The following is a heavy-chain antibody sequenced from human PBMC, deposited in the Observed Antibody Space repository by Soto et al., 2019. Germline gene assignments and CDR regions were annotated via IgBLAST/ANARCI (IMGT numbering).Heavy chain of an antibody. D-gene: IGHD2-15*01. CDR1: GYTFTGYY. V-gene: IGHV1-2*02. J-gene: IGHJ4*02. Sequence: GPSVKVSCKASGYTFTGYYMHWVRQAPGQGLEWMGWINPNSGGTNYAQKFQGRVTMTRGTSISTAYMELSRLRSDDTAVYYCARVNVVAVAATREYYFDYWGQGTLVTVSS. CDR3: ARVNVVAVAATREYYFDY. CDR2: INPNSGGT.